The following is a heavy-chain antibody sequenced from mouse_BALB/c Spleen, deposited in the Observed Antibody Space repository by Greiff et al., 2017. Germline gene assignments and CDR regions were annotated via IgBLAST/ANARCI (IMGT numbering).Heavy chain of an antibody. D-gene: IGHD2-4*01. CDR2: IWGDGST. J-gene: IGHJ3*01. CDR1: GFSLTGYG. Sequence: VMLVESGPGLVAPSQSLSITCTFSGFSLTGYGVNWVRQPPGKGLEWLGMIWGDGSTDYNSALKSRLSISKDNSKSQVFLKMNSLQTDDTARYYCARSSTMITSEAWFAYWGQGTLVTVSA. CDR3: ARSSTMITSEAWFAY. V-gene: IGHV2-6-7*01.